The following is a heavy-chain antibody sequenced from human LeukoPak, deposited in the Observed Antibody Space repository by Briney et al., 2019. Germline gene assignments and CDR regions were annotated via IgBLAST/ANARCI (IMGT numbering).Heavy chain of an antibody. D-gene: IGHD6-6*01. V-gene: IGHV1-18*01. CDR2: SSTYSDNT. CDR3: ARGSYFDN. Sequence: GASVKVSCKASGYTFTTYRISWVQQGPGQGLEWMGWSSTYSDNTEYAQNLQGRVTMTTDTSTSTAYMELRSLRSDDTAVYYCARGSYFDNWGQGTLVTVSS. J-gene: IGHJ4*02. CDR1: GYTFTTYR.